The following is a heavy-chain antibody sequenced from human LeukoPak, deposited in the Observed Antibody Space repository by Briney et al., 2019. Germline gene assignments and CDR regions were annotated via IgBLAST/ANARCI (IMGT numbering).Heavy chain of an antibody. CDR1: GFTFSGYG. D-gene: IGHD3-10*01. V-gene: IGHV3-30*18. Sequence: GGSLRLSCAASGFTFSGYGMHWVRQAPGKGLEWVAVISYDGSNKYYADSVKGRFTISRDNSKNTLYLQMNSLRAEDTAVYYCAKDPNAGFGELCYFDYWGQGTLVTVSS. CDR2: ISYDGSNK. CDR3: AKDPNAGFGELCYFDY. J-gene: IGHJ4*02.